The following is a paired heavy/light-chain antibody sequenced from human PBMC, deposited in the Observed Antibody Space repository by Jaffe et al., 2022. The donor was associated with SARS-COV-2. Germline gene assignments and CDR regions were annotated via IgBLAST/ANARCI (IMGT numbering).Heavy chain of an antibody. V-gene: IGHV3-33*01. CDR1: RFTFSSYG. J-gene: IGHJ4*02. CDR3: ARATHGVTVSGVVRVPDY. D-gene: IGHD3-3*01. CDR2: IWFDGSKK. Sequence: QVQLVESGGGVVQPGRSLRLSCAASRFTFSSYGMHWVRQAPGKGLEWVAVIWFDGSKKYYADSVKGRFTISRDNSMNTLYLQMNGLRGEDTAVYFCARATHGVTVSGVVRVPDYWGQGTLVTVSS.
Light chain of an antibody. J-gene: IGLJ3*02. V-gene: IGLV1-51*01. CDR1: SSNIGNNY. Sequence: QSVLTQPPSVSAAPGQKVTISCSGSSSNIGNNYVCWYQHLPGTAPKLLIYDNNQRPSGIPDRFSASKSGTSATLGITGLQTGDEADYYCGTWDSSLSVGVFGGGTKLTVL. CDR2: DNN. CDR3: GTWDSSLSVGV.